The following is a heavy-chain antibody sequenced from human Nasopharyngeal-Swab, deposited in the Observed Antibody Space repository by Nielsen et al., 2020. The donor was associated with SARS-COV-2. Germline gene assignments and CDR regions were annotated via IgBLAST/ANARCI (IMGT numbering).Heavy chain of an antibody. CDR1: GLRFIDYP. D-gene: IGHD6-13*01. V-gene: IGHV3-49*03. J-gene: IGHJ4*02. CDR3: TRGGASAKYCFDY. CDR2: IRSKAYGGTT. Sequence: GGSLRLSCTGSGLRFIDYPMSWFRQAPGQGLEWLGFIRSKAYGGTTEYAASVKGRFTISRDDSTNIAYLQLNSLKTEDTAVYYCTRGGASAKYCFDYWGQGTLVTVSS.